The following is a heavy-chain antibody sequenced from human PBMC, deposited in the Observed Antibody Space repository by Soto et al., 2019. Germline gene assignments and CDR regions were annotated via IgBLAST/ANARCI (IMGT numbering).Heavy chain of an antibody. CDR3: AREVPPYYGSGSYYNVWITDIDY. V-gene: IGHV3-30-3*01. D-gene: IGHD3-10*01. CDR2: ISYDGSNK. Sequence: GGSLRLSCAASVFTFSSYAMHWVRQAPGKGLEWVAVISYDGSNKYYADSVKGRFTISRDNSKNTLYLQMNSLRAEDTAVYYCAREVPPYYGSGSYYNVWITDIDYWGQGTLVTVSS. CDR1: VFTFSSYA. J-gene: IGHJ4*02.